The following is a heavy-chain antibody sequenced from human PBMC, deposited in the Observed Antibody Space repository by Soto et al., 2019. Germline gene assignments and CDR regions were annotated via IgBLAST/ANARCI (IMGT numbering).Heavy chain of an antibody. D-gene: IGHD3-22*01. CDR3: ARLGPYYYDSSGYPATGDDAFDI. Sequence: SETLSLTCAVYGGSFSGYYWTWIRQPPGKGLEWIGEINHSGSTNCNPSLKSRVTISVDTSKNQFSLKLSSVTAADTAVYYCARLGPYYYDSSGYPATGDDAFDIWGQGTMVTVSS. V-gene: IGHV4-34*01. CDR1: GGSFSGYY. J-gene: IGHJ3*02. CDR2: INHSGST.